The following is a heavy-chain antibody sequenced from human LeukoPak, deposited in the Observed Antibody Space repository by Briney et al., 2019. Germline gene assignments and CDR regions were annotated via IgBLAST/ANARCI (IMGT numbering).Heavy chain of an antibody. J-gene: IGHJ4*02. Sequence: AALRLFCAASGFTFTNTSKSWVLQAPGEGREGIVRIEYKTEGEKTDYAAHVKGRFTISRDDSKEARYLQVNSLRTEDTAMYYCTTGHSSRRDLVVYWGQRTLVAVSS. D-gene: IGHD6-13*01. CDR2: IEYKTEGEKT. CDR3: TTGHSSRRDLVVY. V-gene: IGHV3-15*04. CDR1: GFTFTNTS.